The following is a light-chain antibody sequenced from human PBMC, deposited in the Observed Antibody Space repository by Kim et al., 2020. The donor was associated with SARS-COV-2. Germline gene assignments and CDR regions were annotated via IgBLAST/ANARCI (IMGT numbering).Light chain of an antibody. V-gene: IGLV3-19*01. CDR1: SLRKYH. J-gene: IGLJ2*01. Sequence: ALGQTLRINCQGASLRKYHASWYQQKPGQAPILVIYDKNIRPSGIPDRFSGSSSGNTASLTITGAQAEDEADDYCNSRDTISKHVVFGGGTQLTVL. CDR2: DKN. CDR3: NSRDTISKHVV.